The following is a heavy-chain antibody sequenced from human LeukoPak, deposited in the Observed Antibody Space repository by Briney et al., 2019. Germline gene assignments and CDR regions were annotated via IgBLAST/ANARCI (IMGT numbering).Heavy chain of an antibody. Sequence: GGSLRLSCAASGFTFSSYWMHWVRQAPGKGLVWVSRIKTDGSYASYAESVKGRFTVSRDNAKNTLYLQMNSLRAEDTAVYYCAKDRPNYYHSSGSYYKRNGDYWGQGTLVTVSS. CDR1: GFTFSSYW. D-gene: IGHD3-22*01. CDR2: IKTDGSYA. CDR3: AKDRPNYYHSSGSYYKRNGDY. J-gene: IGHJ4*02. V-gene: IGHV3-74*01.